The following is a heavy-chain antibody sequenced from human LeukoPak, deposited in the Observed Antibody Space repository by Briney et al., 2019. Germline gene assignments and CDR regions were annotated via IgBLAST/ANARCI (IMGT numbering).Heavy chain of an antibody. CDR1: GYTFTGYY. Sequence: ASVKVSCKASGYTFTGYYMHWVRHAPGQGLEWMGWINPNSGGTNYAQKFQGRVTMTRDTSISTAYMELSRLRSGDTAVYYCARWKLLWKNWFDPWGQGTLVTVSS. J-gene: IGHJ5*02. CDR2: INPNSGGT. V-gene: IGHV1-2*02. CDR3: ARWKLLWKNWFDP. D-gene: IGHD3-10*01.